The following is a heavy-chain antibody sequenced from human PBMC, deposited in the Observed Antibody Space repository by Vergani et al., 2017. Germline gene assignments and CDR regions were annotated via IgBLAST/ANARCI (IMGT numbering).Heavy chain of an antibody. D-gene: IGHD3-9*01. CDR2: IYHSGGA. Sequence: QLHLQESGPGLVKPSETLSLTCTVSGGSITSSSYYWGWIRQPPGKGLEWIGNIYHSGGAYYNPSLKGRVTISVDTSKNQFSLEVTSVTAADTAIYFCVRTGSFSLRDFHWALWVEGTLVTVAS. V-gene: IGHV4-39*01. CDR3: VRTGSFSLRDFHWAL. J-gene: IGHJ4*02. CDR1: GGSITSSSYY.